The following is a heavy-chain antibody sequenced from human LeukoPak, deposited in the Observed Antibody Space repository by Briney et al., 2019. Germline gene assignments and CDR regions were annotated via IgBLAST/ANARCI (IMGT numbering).Heavy chain of an antibody. V-gene: IGHV3-48*03. D-gene: IGHD5-18*01. CDR3: AGKGGDTAMWNYYYYGMDV. CDR1: GFTFSSYE. Sequence: PVGSLRPSCAASGFTFSSYEMNWVREAPGKGLEWVSYISSSGSTIYYADSVKGRFTISRDNARNSLYLQMSRLRAEDRAVYYCAGKGGDTAMWNYYYYGMDVWAQGTTVTVSS. J-gene: IGHJ6*02. CDR2: ISSSGSTI.